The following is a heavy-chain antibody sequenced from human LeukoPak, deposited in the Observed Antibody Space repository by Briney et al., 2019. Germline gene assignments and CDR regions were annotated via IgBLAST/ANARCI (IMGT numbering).Heavy chain of an antibody. CDR1: GVSISSYY. Sequence: SETLSLTCTVSGVSISSYYWSWIRQPPGKGLEWIGYIYYGGSTNYNPSLKSRVTISVDTSKNQFSLKLSSVTAADTAVYYCARETRNFDYWGQGTLVTVSS. CDR3: ARETRNFDY. D-gene: IGHD4-11*01. J-gene: IGHJ4*02. V-gene: IGHV4-59*12. CDR2: IYYGGST.